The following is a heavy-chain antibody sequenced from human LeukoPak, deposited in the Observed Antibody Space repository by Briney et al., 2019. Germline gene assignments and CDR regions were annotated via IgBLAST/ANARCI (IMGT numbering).Heavy chain of an antibody. V-gene: IGHV3-53*01. CDR2: IYSGGGA. CDR1: GFTVSNNY. Sequence: GGSLRLSCAASGFTVSNNYMSWVRQAPGKGLEWVSVIYSGGGAYYADSVKGRFTISRDNSKNTLYLQMNSLRAEDTAVYYRARNPYDSSGYYSFFDFWGQGTLVTVSS. CDR3: ARNPYDSSGYYSFFDF. J-gene: IGHJ4*02. D-gene: IGHD3-22*01.